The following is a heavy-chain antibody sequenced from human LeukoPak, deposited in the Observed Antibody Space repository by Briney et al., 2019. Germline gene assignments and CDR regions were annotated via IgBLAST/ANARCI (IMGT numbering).Heavy chain of an antibody. CDR1: AVAITRTSYV. CDR2: IYYSGTT. Sequence: KSSETLSLTCSVCAVAITRTSYVWGWIRQSPGKGLEWIGSIYYSGTTYYNPSLQSRVTISVDTSKNQFSLHLNSVTAADTAVYYCSGLGPYSSTWYGDYWGQGTQVTVSS. J-gene: IGHJ4*02. V-gene: IGHV4-39*01. D-gene: IGHD6-13*01. CDR3: SGLGPYSSTWYGDY.